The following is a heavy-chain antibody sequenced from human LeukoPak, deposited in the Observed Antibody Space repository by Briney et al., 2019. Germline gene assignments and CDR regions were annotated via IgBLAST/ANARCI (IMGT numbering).Heavy chain of an antibody. J-gene: IGHJ3*02. CDR1: GYNFAGSG. CDR3: ARGRVVPAARVQHDAFDI. V-gene: IGHV1-18*01. D-gene: IGHD2-2*01. CDR2: ISAYNSDT. Sequence: ASVKVSCKASGYNFAGSGISWVRQAPGQGLEWMGWISAYNSDTNYAQEFHGRVTMTTDTPTSTAYMELRSLRSEDTAVYYCARGRVVPAARVQHDAFDIWGQGTMVTVSS.